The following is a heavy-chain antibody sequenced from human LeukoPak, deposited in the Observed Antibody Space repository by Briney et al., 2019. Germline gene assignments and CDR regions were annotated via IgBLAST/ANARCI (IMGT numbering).Heavy chain of an antibody. J-gene: IGHJ4*02. D-gene: IGHD2-15*01. V-gene: IGHV4-34*01. CDR3: ARIRGSPVDDSCYNY. CDR2: IYQTKYT. CDR1: GFSFSGNY. Sequence: PSETLSLTCGVRGFSFSGNYWSWIRQSPGKGLEWIGEIYQTKYTTYNPSLKSRVTIWADTSVNQLSLTVTSVTATDTSIYYCARIRGSPVDDSCYNYWGRGTLVTVSS.